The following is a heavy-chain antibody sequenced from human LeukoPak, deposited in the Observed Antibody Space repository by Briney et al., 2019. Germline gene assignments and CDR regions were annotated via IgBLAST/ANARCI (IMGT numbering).Heavy chain of an antibody. CDR2: ISGSSAAI. J-gene: IGHJ6*03. Sequence: PGGSLRLSCAASGFSFSNYAMNRVRQAPGKGLEWVSYISGSSAAIYYADSVEGRFTISRDKAKNSLYLQMNSLRAEDTAVYYCARDPSRGYNYYSYMDVWGKGTTVTVSS. CDR3: ARDPSRGYNYYSYMDV. V-gene: IGHV3-48*01. D-gene: IGHD6-13*01. CDR1: GFSFSNYA.